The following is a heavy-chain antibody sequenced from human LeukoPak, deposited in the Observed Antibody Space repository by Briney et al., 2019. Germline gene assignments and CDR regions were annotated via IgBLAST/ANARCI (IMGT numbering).Heavy chain of an antibody. CDR1: GYTFTGYY. D-gene: IGHD2-2*02. Sequence: GASVKVSCKASGYTFTGYYMHWVRQAPGQGLEWMGWINPNSGGTNYAQKFQGRVTMTRDTSISTAYMELSRLRSDDTAVYYCARSGYLGYCSSTSCYKRFDYWGQGTLVTVSS. CDR2: INPNSGGT. V-gene: IGHV1-2*02. CDR3: ARSGYLGYCSSTSCYKRFDY. J-gene: IGHJ4*02.